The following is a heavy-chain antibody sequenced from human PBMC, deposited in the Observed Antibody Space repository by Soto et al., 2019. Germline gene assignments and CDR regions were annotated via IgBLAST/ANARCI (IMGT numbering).Heavy chain of an antibody. CDR2: ITSGGTVF. Sequence: QPGGSLRLSCAASGFNVGDYEMNWVRQAPGKGLEWISMITSGGTVFYYADSVRGRFAISRDDTENSLYLQMDSLRVEDTALYYCARGRYALGVWGQGTTVTVSS. J-gene: IGHJ6*02. CDR1: GFNVGDYE. CDR3: ARGRYALGV. D-gene: IGHD3-9*01. V-gene: IGHV3-48*03.